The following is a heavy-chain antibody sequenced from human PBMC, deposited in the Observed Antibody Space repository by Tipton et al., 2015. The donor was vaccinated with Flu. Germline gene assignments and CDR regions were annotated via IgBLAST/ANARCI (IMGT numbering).Heavy chain of an antibody. J-gene: IGHJ4*02. CDR1: GGAITGHS. Sequence: TLSLTCTVSGGAITGHSWNWIRQPAGKSLEWIGRISTTKRTDYNPSLKSRVTMSVDMSMNQFSLTLISVTAADTAVYYCARVDYDNSWTLFDFWGQGTLVTVSS. CDR3: ARVDYDNSWTLFDF. D-gene: IGHD3-22*01. V-gene: IGHV4-4*07. CDR2: ISTTKRT.